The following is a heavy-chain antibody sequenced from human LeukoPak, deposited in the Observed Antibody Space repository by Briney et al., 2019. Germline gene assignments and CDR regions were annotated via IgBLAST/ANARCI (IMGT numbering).Heavy chain of an antibody. CDR1: GFTFDDYA. D-gene: IGHD6-13*01. CDR3: AKDGGGSWDHPRFDR. J-gene: IGHJ3*02. CDR2: ISWNSGSI. V-gene: IGHV3-9*03. Sequence: GRSLRLSCAASGFTFDDYAMHWVRQAPGEGLGWVSDISWNSGSIGYADSVKGRFTISRDNAKNSLYLQMNSLRAEDMALYYCAKDGGGSWDHPRFDRWGQGTMVTVSS.